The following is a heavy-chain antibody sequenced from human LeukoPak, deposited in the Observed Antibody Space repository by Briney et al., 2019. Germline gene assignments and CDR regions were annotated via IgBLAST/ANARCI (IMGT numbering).Heavy chain of an antibody. J-gene: IGHJ5*02. CDR2: IYYSGST. Sequence: SETLSLTCTVSGGSISSHYWSWIRQPPGKGLEWIGYIYYSGSTNYNPSLKSRVTISVDTSKNQFSLKLSSVPAADTAVYYCARQERNWFDPWGQGTLVTVSS. CDR1: GGSISSHY. V-gene: IGHV4-59*11. CDR3: ARQERNWFDP.